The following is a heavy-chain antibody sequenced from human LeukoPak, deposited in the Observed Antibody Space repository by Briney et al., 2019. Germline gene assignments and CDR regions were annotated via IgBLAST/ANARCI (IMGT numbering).Heavy chain of an antibody. V-gene: IGHV3-74*01. CDR1: GFTFSNYW. CDR3: ARDLGQYYDTSDNWFDP. J-gene: IGHJ5*02. D-gene: IGHD3-22*01. CDR2: INSDGINT. Sequence: PGGSLRLSCAASGFTFSNYWMHWVRQAPGKGLGWVSRINSDGINTSYADSVKGRFTISRDNAKNTLNLQMYSLRAEDTAVYYCARDLGQYYDTSDNWFDPWGQGTLVTVSS.